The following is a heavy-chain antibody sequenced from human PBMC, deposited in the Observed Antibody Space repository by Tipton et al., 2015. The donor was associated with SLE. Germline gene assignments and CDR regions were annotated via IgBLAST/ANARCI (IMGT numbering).Heavy chain of an antibody. CDR3: ALRRVGVVAFDY. CDR2: LIPSFGTA. V-gene: IGHV1-69*05. D-gene: IGHD1-26*01. J-gene: IGHJ4*02. CDR1: GDTFSSFG. Sequence: QLVQSGPEVKKPGSSVKVSCRASGDTFSSFGINWVRQAPGQGLEWMGGLIPSFGTANDAQKFQGRVTITTDESTGTAYMELSSLSSEDTAVYYCALRRVGVVAFDYWGQGTLVTVSS.